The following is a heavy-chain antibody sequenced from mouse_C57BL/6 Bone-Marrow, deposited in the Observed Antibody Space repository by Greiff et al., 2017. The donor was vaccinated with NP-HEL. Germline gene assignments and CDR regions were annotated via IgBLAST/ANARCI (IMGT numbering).Heavy chain of an antibody. CDR3: TRGTTGGPSFAD. V-gene: IGHV1-15*01. J-gene: IGHJ3*01. CDR2: IDPETGGT. D-gene: IGHD1-1*01. CDR1: GYTFTDYE. Sequence: VQLQQSGAELVRPGASVTLSCKASGYTFTDYEMHWVKQTPVHGLEWIGAIDPETGGTAYNQKFKGKAILTADKSSSTAYMALRSLTSEDSAVYYCTRGTTGGPSFADWGQGTLVTVSA.